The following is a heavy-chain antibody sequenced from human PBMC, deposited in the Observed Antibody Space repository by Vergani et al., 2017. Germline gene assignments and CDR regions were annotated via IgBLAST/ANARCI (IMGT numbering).Heavy chain of an antibody. V-gene: IGHV3-21*01. CDR1: GFTFSSYS. J-gene: IGHJ4*02. D-gene: IGHD6-6*01. CDR2: ISSSSSYI. CDR3: ARVTGGGGQLNRRVAYYFDY. Sequence: EVQLVESGGGLVKPGGSLRLSCAASGFTFSSYSMNWVRQAPGKGLEWVSSISSSSSYIYYADSVKGRFTISRDNAKNSLYLQMNSLRAEDTAVYYCARVTGGGGQLNRRVAYYFDYWGQGTLVTVSS.